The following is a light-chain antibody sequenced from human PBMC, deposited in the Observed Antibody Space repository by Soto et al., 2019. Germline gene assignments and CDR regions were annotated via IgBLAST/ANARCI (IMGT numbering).Light chain of an antibody. V-gene: IGKV3-15*01. Sequence: EIVMTQSPATLSVSPGERATLSCRASQSVGSNLAWYQLKPGQAPRLLIYGASTRATGIPARFSGSGSGKDFTLTISSLQSEDFAIYFCQQYNNWPPDRTFGQGTKVEIK. J-gene: IGKJ1*01. CDR3: QQYNNWPPDRT. CDR1: QSVGSN. CDR2: GAS.